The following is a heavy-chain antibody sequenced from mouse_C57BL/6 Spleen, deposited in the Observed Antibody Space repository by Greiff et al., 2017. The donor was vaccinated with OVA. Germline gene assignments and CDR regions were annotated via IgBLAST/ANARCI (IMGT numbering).Heavy chain of an antibody. V-gene: IGHV1-82*01. CDR3: AREGAYYGNYGGV. CDR1: GYAFSSSW. J-gene: IGHJ1*03. CDR2: IYPGDGDT. Sequence: QVQLKQSGPELVKPGASVKISCKASGYAFSSSWLNWVKQRPGKGLEWIGRIYPGDGDTNYNGKFKGKATLTADKSSSTAYMQLSSLTSEDSAVYVCAREGAYYGNYGGVWGTGTTVTVSS. D-gene: IGHD2-10*01.